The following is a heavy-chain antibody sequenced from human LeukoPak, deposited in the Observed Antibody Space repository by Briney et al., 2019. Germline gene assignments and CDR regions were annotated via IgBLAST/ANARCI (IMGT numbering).Heavy chain of an antibody. CDR2: ISASGGST. Sequence: GGSLRLSCAASGFTFNTYAMSWVRQAPGKGLEWVSGISASGGSTYYADSVKGRFTISRDNSKNTLYLEMNSLRAEDTAAYYCADYGSGSNIFDWWGQGTLVTVSS. J-gene: IGHJ4*02. CDR1: GFTFNTYA. V-gene: IGHV3-23*01. CDR3: ADYGSGSNIFDW. D-gene: IGHD3-10*01.